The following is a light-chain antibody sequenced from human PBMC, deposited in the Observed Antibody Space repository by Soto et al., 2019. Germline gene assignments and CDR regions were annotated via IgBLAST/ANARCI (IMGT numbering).Light chain of an antibody. Sequence: DIQMTQSPSTLSASVGDTVTITCRASQSISNWLAWYQQKPGQAPKLLIHKASTLESGVPSRFSGSGSGTAFPLTISSLQPDDFATFYCQQYDRFPYTFGQGTKLEIK. J-gene: IGKJ2*01. CDR3: QQYDRFPYT. CDR1: QSISNW. V-gene: IGKV1-5*03. CDR2: KAS.